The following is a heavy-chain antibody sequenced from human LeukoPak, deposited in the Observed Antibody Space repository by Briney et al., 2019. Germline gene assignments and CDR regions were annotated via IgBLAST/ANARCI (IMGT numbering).Heavy chain of an antibody. CDR1: GYTFTGQF. V-gene: IGHV1-2*02. CDR2: IDPPSGAP. D-gene: IGHD2-8*02. Sequence: ASVKVSCKASGYTFTGQFIHWLRQAPGQGLELMGWIDPPSGAPHYAQRFQDTVTMTRDRSIATAYLEVHRLKSDDTAVYYCARSGFSTGFYLDFWGQGTLIFVSS. J-gene: IGHJ4*02. CDR3: ARSGFSTGFYLDF.